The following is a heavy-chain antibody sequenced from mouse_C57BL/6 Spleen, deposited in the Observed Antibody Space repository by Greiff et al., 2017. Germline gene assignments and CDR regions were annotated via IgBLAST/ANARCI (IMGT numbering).Heavy chain of an antibody. CDR1: GYTFTGYW. D-gene: IGHD1-1*01. CDR2: ILPGSGST. V-gene: IGHV1-9*01. CDR3: ARLYYGSSYGYFDV. J-gene: IGHJ1*03. Sequence: VQLQQSGAELMKPGASVKLSCKATGYTFTGYWIEWVKQRPGHGLEWIGEILPGSGSTNYNAKFKGKATFTADTSANTAYMQLSSLTTEDSAIYYCARLYYGSSYGYFDVWCTGTTVTVSS.